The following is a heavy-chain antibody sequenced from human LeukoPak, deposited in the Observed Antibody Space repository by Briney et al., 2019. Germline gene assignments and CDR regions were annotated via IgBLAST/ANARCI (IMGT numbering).Heavy chain of an antibody. V-gene: IGHV1-69*13. J-gene: IGHJ1*01. D-gene: IGHD2-21*01. CDR1: GGTFSSYA. CDR2: IIPIFGTA. Sequence: GASVKVSCEASGGTFSSYAISWVRQAPGQGLEWMGGIIPIFGTANYAQKFQGRVTITADESTSTAYMELSSLRSEDTAVYYCAATYCGGDCYSASAEYFQHWGQGTLVTVSS. CDR3: AATYCGGDCYSASAEYFQH.